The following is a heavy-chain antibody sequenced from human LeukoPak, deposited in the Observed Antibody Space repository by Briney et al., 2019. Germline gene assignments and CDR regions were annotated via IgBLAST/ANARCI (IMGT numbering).Heavy chain of an antibody. J-gene: IGHJ4*02. Sequence: SETLSLTCTVSVGSISSSSYYWGWIRQPPGKGLEWIGSINYSGNTTYNPSLKSRVPILVDTSKKQFSLRLSSVTAADTAVYYCASPSISSSTYDYWGEGTLVTVYS. D-gene: IGHD6-6*01. CDR3: ASPSISSSTYDY. CDR2: INYSGNT. V-gene: IGHV4-39*01. CDR1: VGSISSSSYY.